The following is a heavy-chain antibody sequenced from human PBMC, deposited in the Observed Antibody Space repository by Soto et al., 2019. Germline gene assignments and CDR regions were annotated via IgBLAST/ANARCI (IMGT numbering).Heavy chain of an antibody. CDR1: GYTLTELS. CDR2: FDPEDGET. CDR3: ATQPSSGSYPFDY. D-gene: IGHD1-26*01. Sequence: GASVKVSFKVSGYTLTELSMHWLRQAPGKGLEWMGGFDPEDGETIYAQKFQGRVTMTEDTSTDTAYMELSSLRSEDTAVYYCATQPSSGSYPFDYWGQGTLVTVSS. V-gene: IGHV1-24*01. J-gene: IGHJ4*02.